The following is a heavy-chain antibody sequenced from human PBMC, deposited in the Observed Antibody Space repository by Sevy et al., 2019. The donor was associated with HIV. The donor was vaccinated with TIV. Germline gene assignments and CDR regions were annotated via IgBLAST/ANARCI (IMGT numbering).Heavy chain of an antibody. J-gene: IGHJ5*02. D-gene: IGHD1-26*01. V-gene: IGHV1-18*01. CDR1: GYTFTSYG. CDR3: ARVPSGSYWSWFDP. Sequence: ASVKVSCKASGYTFTSYGISWVRQAPGQGLEWMGWISCNNGNTNYAQKFQGRVTMTTDTSTSTAYMELRSLRSDDTAGVYCARVPSGSYWSWFDPWGQGTLVTVSS. CDR2: ISCNNGNT.